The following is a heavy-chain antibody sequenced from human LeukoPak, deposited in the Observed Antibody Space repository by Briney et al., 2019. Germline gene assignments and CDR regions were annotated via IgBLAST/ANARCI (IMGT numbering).Heavy chain of an antibody. CDR1: GGTFSSYA. V-gene: IGHV1-69*13. CDR2: IIPIFGTA. CDR3: ARDYSRLLWFGELLGWFDP. D-gene: IGHD3-10*01. Sequence: SVKVSCKASGGTFSSYAISWVRQAPGQGLEWMGGIIPIFGTANYAQKFQGRVTITADESTSTAYMELSGLRSEDTAVYYCARDYSRLLWFGELLGWFDPWGQGTLVTVSS. J-gene: IGHJ5*02.